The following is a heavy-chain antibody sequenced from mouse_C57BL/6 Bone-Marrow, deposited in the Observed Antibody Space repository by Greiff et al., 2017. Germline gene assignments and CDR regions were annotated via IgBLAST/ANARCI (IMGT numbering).Heavy chain of an antibody. CDR3: ARLHYDYPDY. V-gene: IGHV1-54*01. CDR1: GYAFTNYL. J-gene: IGHJ2*01. CDR2: INPGSGGT. D-gene: IGHD2-4*01. Sequence: VQLQQSGAELVRPGTSVKVSCKASGYAFTNYLIEWVKQRPGQGLEWIGVINPGSGGTNYNEKFKGKATLTADKSSSTAYMQRSSLTSEDSAVYFCARLHYDYPDYWCQGTTLTVSS.